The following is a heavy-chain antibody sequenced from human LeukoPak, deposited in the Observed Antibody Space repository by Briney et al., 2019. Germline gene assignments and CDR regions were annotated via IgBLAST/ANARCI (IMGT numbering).Heavy chain of an antibody. D-gene: IGHD1/OR15-1a*01. CDR1: GFTFSDYW. CDR3: ARSNNADDF. V-gene: IGHV3-74*03. CDR2: INTSGSST. Sequence: PGGSLRLSCAASGFTFSDYWMHWVRQVPGKGLVWVSRINTSGSSTTYADYVKGRFTISRDNAKNTLYLQMDSLRAEDTGVYYCARSNNADDFWGQGTLVTVSS. J-gene: IGHJ4*02.